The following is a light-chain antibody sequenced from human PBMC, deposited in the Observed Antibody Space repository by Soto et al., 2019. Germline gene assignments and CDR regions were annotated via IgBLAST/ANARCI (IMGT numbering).Light chain of an antibody. V-gene: IGKV3-20*01. J-gene: IGKJ1*01. CDR3: QQYVSSPSWT. CDR1: QSVSSSY. Sequence: EIVLTQSPGTLSLSPGERATLSCRASQSVSSSYLGWYQQKPGQAPRLLIYGASSRATGIPDRFSGSGSGTDFTLTISRLEPEDFAVYYCQQYVSSPSWTFGQGTKVEIK. CDR2: GAS.